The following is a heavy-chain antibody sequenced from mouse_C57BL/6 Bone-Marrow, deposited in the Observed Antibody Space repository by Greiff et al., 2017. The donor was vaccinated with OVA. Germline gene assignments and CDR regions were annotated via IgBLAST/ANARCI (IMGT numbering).Heavy chain of an antibody. Sequence: EVKVVESGGGLVQPGDSLSLSCAASGFTFTNYYMSWVRQPPGKALEWLAFIRNKPNGSTTEYSASVKGRFTISRDNSQSILYLQMHTLRAEDGATYYCARYKGRVAVDDFDYWGQGTALTVSS. J-gene: IGHJ2*01. V-gene: IGHV7-3*01. CDR1: GFTFTNYY. D-gene: IGHD1-1*01. CDR3: ARYKGRVAVDDFDY. CDR2: IRNKPNGSTT.